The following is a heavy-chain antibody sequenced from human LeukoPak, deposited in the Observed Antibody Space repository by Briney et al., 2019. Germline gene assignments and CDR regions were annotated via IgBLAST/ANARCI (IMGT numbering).Heavy chain of an antibody. CDR3: ARPDTSTTMTHYYYGLDV. Sequence: ASVKVSCKASGGTFSSYAISWVRQAPGQGLEWMGGIIPIFGTANYAQKFQGRVTITADESTSTAYMELSSLRSDDTAVYYCARPDTSTTMTHYYYGLDVWGQGTTVTVSS. J-gene: IGHJ6*02. D-gene: IGHD4-17*01. CDR1: GGTFSSYA. V-gene: IGHV1-69*13. CDR2: IIPIFGTA.